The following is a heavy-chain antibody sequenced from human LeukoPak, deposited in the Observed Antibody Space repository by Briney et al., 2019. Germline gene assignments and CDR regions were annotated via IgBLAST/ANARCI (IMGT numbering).Heavy chain of an antibody. J-gene: IGHJ4*02. V-gene: IGHV3-30*02. Sequence: GGSLRLSCAASGFTFSSYGMHWVRQAPGKGLEWVAFIRYDGSNKYYADSVKGRFTISRDNSKNTLYLQMNSLRAEDTAVYYCAKIGYCSSTSCYTPFDYWGQGTLVTVSS. CDR2: IRYDGSNK. CDR1: GFTFSSYG. D-gene: IGHD2-2*02. CDR3: AKIGYCSSTSCYTPFDY.